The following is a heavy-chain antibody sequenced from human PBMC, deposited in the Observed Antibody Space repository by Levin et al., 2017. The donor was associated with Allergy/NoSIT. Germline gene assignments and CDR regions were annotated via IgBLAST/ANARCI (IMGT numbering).Heavy chain of an antibody. V-gene: IGHV1-8*01. CDR2: MNPNSGNT. D-gene: IGHD2-15*01. Sequence: ASVKVSCKASGYTFTSYDINWVRQATGQGLEWMGWMNPNSGNTGYAQKFQGRVTMTRNTSISTAYMELSSLRSEDTAVYYCARQVASGPYYYYYYGMDVWGQGTTVTVSS. CDR3: ARQVASGPYYYYYYGMDV. J-gene: IGHJ6*02. CDR1: GYTFTSYD.